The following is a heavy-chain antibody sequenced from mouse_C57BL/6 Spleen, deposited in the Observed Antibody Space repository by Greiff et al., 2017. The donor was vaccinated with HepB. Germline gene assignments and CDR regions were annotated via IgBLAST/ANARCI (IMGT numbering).Heavy chain of an antibody. CDR2: IYPGDGDT. J-gene: IGHJ2*01. V-gene: IGHV1-82*01. CDR3: ARRTVVADFDY. Sequence: VKLMESGPELVKPGASVKISCKASGYAFSSSWMNWVKQRPGKGLEWIGRIYPGDGDTNYNGKFKGKATLTADKSSSTAYMQLSSLTSEDSAVYFCARRTVVADFDYWGQGTTLTVSS. CDR1: GYAFSSSW. D-gene: IGHD1-1*01.